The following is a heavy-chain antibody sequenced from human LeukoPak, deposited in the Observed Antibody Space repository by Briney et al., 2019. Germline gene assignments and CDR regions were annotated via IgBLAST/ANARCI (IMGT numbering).Heavy chain of an antibody. CDR1: GGTFSSYA. CDR3: ARRPIRDGYNLVYFDY. J-gene: IGHJ4*02. V-gene: IGHV1-69*13. CDR2: IIPIFGTA. Sequence: ASVKVSCKASGGTFSSYAISWVRQAPGQGLEWMGGIIPIFGTASYAQKFQGRVTITADESTSTAYMELSSLRSEDTAVYYCARRPIRDGYNLVYFDYWGQGTLVTVSS. D-gene: IGHD5-24*01.